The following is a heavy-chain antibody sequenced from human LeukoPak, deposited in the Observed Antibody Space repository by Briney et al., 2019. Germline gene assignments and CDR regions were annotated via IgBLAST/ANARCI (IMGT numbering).Heavy chain of an antibody. D-gene: IGHD2-2*02. CDR3: ARRLYARRHPYNPFDS. V-gene: IGHV1-69*13. CDR1: GGTFNTYS. Sequence: EASVKVSCTASGGTFNTYSLSWIRQAPGQGLEWMGGFTTILRTPKYARKFQDRVKLIADEVKGTVYMEMGGLRSEDTAIYYCARRLYARRHPYNPFDSWGQGTLVTVSA. CDR2: FTTILRTP. J-gene: IGHJ4*02.